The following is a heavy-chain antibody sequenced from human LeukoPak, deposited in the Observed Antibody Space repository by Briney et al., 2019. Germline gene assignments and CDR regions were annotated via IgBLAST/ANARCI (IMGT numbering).Heavy chain of an antibody. CDR1: GFTFSSYA. V-gene: IGHV4-39*01. Sequence: PGGSLRLSCTASGFTFSSYAMNWVRQAPGKGLEWIGSIYHSGSTYHKPSLKSRVTISVDTSKNQFSLKLNSVTAADTAVYYCARHDYIWGSYRRFDPWGQGTLVTVSS. J-gene: IGHJ5*02. CDR3: ARHDYIWGSYRRFDP. D-gene: IGHD3-16*02. CDR2: IYHSGST.